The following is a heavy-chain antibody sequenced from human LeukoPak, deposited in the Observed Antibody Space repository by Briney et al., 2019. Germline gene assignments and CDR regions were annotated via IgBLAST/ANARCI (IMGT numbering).Heavy chain of an antibody. CDR2: IYPGDSDT. CDR3: ARLLQGVAGTWGY. V-gene: IGHV5-51*01. J-gene: IGHJ4*02. D-gene: IGHD6-19*01. CDR1: GYSFTTYW. Sequence: GESLKIACKASGYSFTTYWIAWVRQMPGKGLEWMGMIYPGDSDTRYSPSFQGQITISVDKSISIAYLQWSSLKASDTAMYYCARLLQGVAGTWGYWGQGTLVTV.